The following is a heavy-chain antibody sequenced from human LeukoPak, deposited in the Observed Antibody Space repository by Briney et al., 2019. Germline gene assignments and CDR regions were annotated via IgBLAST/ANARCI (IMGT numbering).Heavy chain of an antibody. V-gene: IGHV3-7*05. Sequence: GGSLRLSCAASGLTFGSRRMAWVRQAAGKGLECVADINEDETEKNYLDSVRGRFAISRDNAKNSMYLQMNSLRVEDTALYCCARVWAWGSGNYFDNWGQGTLVTVSS. CDR1: GLTFGSRR. CDR3: ARVWAWGSGNYFDN. D-gene: IGHD7-27*01. CDR2: INEDETEK. J-gene: IGHJ4*02.